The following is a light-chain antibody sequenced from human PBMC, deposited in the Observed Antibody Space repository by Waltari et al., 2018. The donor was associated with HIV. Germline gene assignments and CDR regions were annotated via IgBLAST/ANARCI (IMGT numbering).Light chain of an antibody. Sequence: SYDLTQPPSVSVSPGQTASNTRSGDKLGAHYACWYQQNTGRSPVRVIYQDSKRPSGIAERFSGSNSGNTATLTIRGTQAMDEADYYCQAWDSGTWVFGGGTKLTVL. CDR1: KLGAHY. CDR2: QDS. J-gene: IGLJ3*02. CDR3: QAWDSGTWV. V-gene: IGLV3-1*01.